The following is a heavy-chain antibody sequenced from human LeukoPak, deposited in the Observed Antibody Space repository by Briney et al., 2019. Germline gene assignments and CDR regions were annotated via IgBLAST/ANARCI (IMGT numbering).Heavy chain of an antibody. Sequence: SETLSLTCTVSGGSISTYYWSWIRQPPGKGLEWIGYIYYGGTTNYNPSLKSRVTISVDTSKNQFSLKLSSVTAADTAVYYCARVAYSNYVDYWGQGTLVTVSS. J-gene: IGHJ4*02. CDR2: IYYGGTT. D-gene: IGHD4-11*01. V-gene: IGHV4-59*12. CDR3: ARVAYSNYVDY. CDR1: GGSISTYY.